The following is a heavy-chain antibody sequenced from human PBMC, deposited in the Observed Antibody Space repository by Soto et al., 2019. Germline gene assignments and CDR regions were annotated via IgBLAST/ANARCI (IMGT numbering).Heavy chain of an antibody. V-gene: IGHV3-30-3*01. D-gene: IGHD5-18*01. CDR1: GFTFSSYA. J-gene: IGHJ4*02. Sequence: PGGSLRLSCAASGFTFSSYAMHWVRQAPGKGLEWVAVISYDGSNKYYADSVKGRFTISRDNSKNTLYLQMNSLRAEDTAVYYCARERWIQLWLPPYYFDYWGQGTLVTVPQ. CDR2: ISYDGSNK. CDR3: ARERWIQLWLPPYYFDY.